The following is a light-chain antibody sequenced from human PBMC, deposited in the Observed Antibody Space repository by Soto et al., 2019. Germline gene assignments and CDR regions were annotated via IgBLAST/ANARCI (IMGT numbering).Light chain of an antibody. CDR3: QQYKDWPPLT. Sequence: EIVMTQSPVTLSWSPGERATLSCRASQSVNINLAWYQQRPGQAPRVLIYGASNRASGIPDRFSGSGSGTDFTLTISSLEPDDFALYYCQQYKDWPPLTFGGGTRVEIK. V-gene: IGKV3D-15*01. J-gene: IGKJ4*01. CDR1: QSVNIN. CDR2: GAS.